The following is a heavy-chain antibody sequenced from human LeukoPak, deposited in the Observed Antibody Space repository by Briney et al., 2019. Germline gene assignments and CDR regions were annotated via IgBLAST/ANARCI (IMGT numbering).Heavy chain of an antibody. CDR2: ISSSSSYI. CDR3: ARVGAAWSIDY. D-gene: IGHD3-10*01. CDR1: GFTFSSYS. Sequence: GGSLRLSCVASGFTFSSYSMNWVRQAPGKGLEWVSFISSSSSYIYYADSVKGRFTISRDNAKNSLYLQMNSPRAEDTAVYYCARVGAAWSIDYWGQGTLVTVSS. J-gene: IGHJ4*02. V-gene: IGHV3-21*01.